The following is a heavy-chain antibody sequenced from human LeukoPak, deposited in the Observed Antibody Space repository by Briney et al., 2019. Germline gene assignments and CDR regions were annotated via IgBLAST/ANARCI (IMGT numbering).Heavy chain of an antibody. CDR3: ARGGKMATTPLDY. CDR2: ISSSSSYI. J-gene: IGHJ4*02. V-gene: IGHV3-21*01. Sequence: PGGSLRLSCAASGFTFSSYSMNWVRQAPGKGLEWVSSISSSSSYIYYADSVKGRFTISRDNAKNSLYLQMNSLRAEDTAVYYCARGGKMATTPLDYWGQGTLVTVSS. D-gene: IGHD5-24*01. CDR1: GFTFSSYS.